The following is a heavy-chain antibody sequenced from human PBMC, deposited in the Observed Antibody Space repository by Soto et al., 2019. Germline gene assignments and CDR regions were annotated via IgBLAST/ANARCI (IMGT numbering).Heavy chain of an antibody. CDR2: ISSSGSTI. D-gene: IGHD6-19*01. Sequence: GGSLRLSCAASGFTFSSYEMNWVRQAPGKGLEWVSYISSSGSTIYYADSVKGRFTISRDNAKNSLYLQMNSLRAEDTAVYYCARDRSVAQIESDFQHWGQGTLVTVSS. CDR1: GFTFSSYE. CDR3: ARDRSVAQIESDFQH. V-gene: IGHV3-48*03. J-gene: IGHJ1*01.